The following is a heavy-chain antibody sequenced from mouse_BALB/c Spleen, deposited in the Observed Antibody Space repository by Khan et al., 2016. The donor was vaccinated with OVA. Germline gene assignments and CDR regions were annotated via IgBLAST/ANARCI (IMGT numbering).Heavy chain of an antibody. J-gene: IGHJ3*01. Sequence: QVQLKESGPGLAAPSQSLSITCSVSGFSLNDFRVNWVRQPTGEGLVWLGMIWGDGSTDYNSALKSRLSISKDKSKSQVFLKMNSLQTDDTARYYCARELRLGGFAYWGQGTLVTVSA. D-gene: IGHD1-2*01. CDR2: IWGDGST. CDR1: GFSLNDFR. V-gene: IGHV2-6-7*01. CDR3: ARELRLGGFAY.